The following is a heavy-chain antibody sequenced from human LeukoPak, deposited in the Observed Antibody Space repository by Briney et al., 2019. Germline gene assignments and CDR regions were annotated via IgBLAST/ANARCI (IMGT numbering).Heavy chain of an antibody. Sequence: SETLSLTCTVSGDSLRTTTYYWNWIRQPPGKGLEWIGGLYHSGTIYYNPSLKSRVTISADKSKNHFSLKLTSVTAADTAVYYCAVAHNYYDILTGYYDYFDYWGQGTLVTVSS. CDR2: LYHSGTI. V-gene: IGHV4-39*07. D-gene: IGHD3-9*01. CDR3: AVAHNYYDILTGYYDYFDY. CDR1: GDSLRTTTYY. J-gene: IGHJ4*02.